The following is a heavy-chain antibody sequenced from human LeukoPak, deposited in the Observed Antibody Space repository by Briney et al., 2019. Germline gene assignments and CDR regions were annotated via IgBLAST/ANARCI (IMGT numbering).Heavy chain of an antibody. Sequence: SETLSLTCAVYGGSCSGYYWSWIRQSAGKGLEWIGRIYNSGSTTYNPSLKSRVTIAVDKSKNQFSLKLSSVTAADTAVYYCARASHDYGDYSHFDYWGQGTLVTVSS. V-gene: IGHV4-59*10. J-gene: IGHJ4*02. CDR3: ARASHDYGDYSHFDY. CDR1: GGSCSGYY. CDR2: IYNSGST. D-gene: IGHD4-17*01.